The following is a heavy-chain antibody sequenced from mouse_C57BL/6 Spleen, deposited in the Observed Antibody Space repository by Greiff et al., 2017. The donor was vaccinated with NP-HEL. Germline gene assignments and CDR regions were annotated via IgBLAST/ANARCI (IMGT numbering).Heavy chain of an antibody. CDR2: INPNNGGT. CDR3: ARSRIMVLLFDY. Sequence: VQLQQSGPELVKPGASVKISCKASGYTFTDYYMNWVKQSHGKSLEWIGDINPNNGGTSYNQKFKGKATLTVDKSSSTAYMELRSLTSEDSAVYYCARSRIMVLLFDYWGQGTTLTVSS. D-gene: IGHD2-1*01. CDR1: GYTFTDYY. V-gene: IGHV1-26*01. J-gene: IGHJ2*01.